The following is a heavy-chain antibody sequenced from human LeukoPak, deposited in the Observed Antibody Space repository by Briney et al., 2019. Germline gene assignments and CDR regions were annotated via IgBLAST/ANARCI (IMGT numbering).Heavy chain of an antibody. CDR1: GFTFSSYA. V-gene: IGHV3-23*01. CDR3: AKDLSKSYGDYGTSGAFDI. Sequence: GGSLRLSCAASGFTFSSYAMGWVRQAPGKGLEWVSAISGSRGSTYYADSVKGRFTISRDNSKNTLYLQMNSLRAEDTAVYYCAKDLSKSYGDYGTSGAFDIWGQGTLVTVSS. CDR2: ISGSRGST. J-gene: IGHJ3*02. D-gene: IGHD4-17*01.